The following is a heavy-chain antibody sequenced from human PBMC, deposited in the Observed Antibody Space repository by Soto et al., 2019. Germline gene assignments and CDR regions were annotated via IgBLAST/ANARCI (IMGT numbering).Heavy chain of an antibody. CDR3: DREDLYDILTGYPSYFDY. D-gene: IGHD3-9*01. J-gene: IGHJ4*01. CDR2: INPNSGGT. Sequence: ASVKVSCKASGYTFTGYDMHWVRQAPGQGLEWMGWINPNSGGTNYAQEFQGWVTMTRDTPISTAYMELSRLRSDDTDVYYCDREDLYDILTGYPSYFDYWGHGTLVTSPQ. CDR1: GYTFTGYD. V-gene: IGHV1-2*04.